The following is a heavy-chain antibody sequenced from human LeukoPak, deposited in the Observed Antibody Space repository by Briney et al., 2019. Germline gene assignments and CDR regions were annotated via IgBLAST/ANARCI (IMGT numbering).Heavy chain of an antibody. J-gene: IGHJ4*02. CDR2: FSGSGGNT. Sequence: GGSLRLSCAASGFTLSSYAMSWVRQAPGKGLEWVSTFSGSGGNTYYADSVKGRFTISRDNSKNTLYLQMNSLRAEATAVYYCARPEGYCSGGSCYFDYWGQGTLVTVSS. CDR1: GFTLSSYA. V-gene: IGHV3-23*01. D-gene: IGHD2-15*01. CDR3: ARPEGYCSGGSCYFDY.